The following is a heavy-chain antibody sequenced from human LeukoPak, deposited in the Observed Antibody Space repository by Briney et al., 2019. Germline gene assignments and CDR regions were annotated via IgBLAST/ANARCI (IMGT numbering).Heavy chain of an antibody. CDR3: ARDSGERGSGSYLIAY. Sequence: RASVKVSCKASGYTFTGYYIHWVRQAPGQGLEWMGWINPHSGGTNYAQKFQGGVTMTRDTSITTAYMELSRLRSDDTAVYYCARDSGERGSGSYLIAYWGQGTLVTVSS. CDR1: GYTFTGYY. J-gene: IGHJ4*02. V-gene: IGHV1-2*02. CDR2: INPHSGGT. D-gene: IGHD3-10*01.